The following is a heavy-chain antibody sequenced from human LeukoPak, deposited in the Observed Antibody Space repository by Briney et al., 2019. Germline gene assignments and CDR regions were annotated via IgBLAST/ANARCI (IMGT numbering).Heavy chain of an antibody. CDR1: GFTFRNYW. CDR2: INSDGSST. Sequence: GGSLRLSCAASGFTFRNYWMHWVRQAPGKGLVWVSRINSDGSSTTYAASVKGRFTMSRDNAKNPLYLQMNSLRAEDTAVYYCARGGFGIVVVSAIDYWGQGTLVTVSS. D-gene: IGHD2-21*01. CDR3: ARGGFGIVVVSAIDY. V-gene: IGHV3-74*01. J-gene: IGHJ4*02.